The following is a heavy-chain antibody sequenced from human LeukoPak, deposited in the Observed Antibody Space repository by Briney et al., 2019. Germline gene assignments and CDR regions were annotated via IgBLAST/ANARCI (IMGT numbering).Heavy chain of an antibody. V-gene: IGHV4-61*01. CDR2: IYNSGST. J-gene: IGHJ4*02. D-gene: IGHD1-26*01. Sequence: KPSETLSLTCTVSGGSDSSDSYYWNWIRQPPGKGLEWIGYIYNSGSTNYNPSLKSRVTISVDTSKNQLSLKMSSLTAADTAVYYCATGGSLLEYFDFWGQGTLVTVSS. CDR1: GGSDSSDSYY. CDR3: ATGGSLLEYFDF.